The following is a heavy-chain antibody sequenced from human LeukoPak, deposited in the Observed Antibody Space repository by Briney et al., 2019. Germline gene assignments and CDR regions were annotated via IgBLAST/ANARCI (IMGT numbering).Heavy chain of an antibody. V-gene: IGHV1-2*06. CDR3: ARVVGKGIGDFDY. Sequence: GASVKVSCKASGYTFTGYYMHWVRQAPGQGLEWMGRINPNSGGTNYAQKFQGRVTMTRDTSISTAYMELSRLRSDDTAVYYCARVVGKGIGDFDYWGQGSLVTVSS. CDR2: INPNSGGT. J-gene: IGHJ4*02. CDR1: GYTFTGYY. D-gene: IGHD3-10*01.